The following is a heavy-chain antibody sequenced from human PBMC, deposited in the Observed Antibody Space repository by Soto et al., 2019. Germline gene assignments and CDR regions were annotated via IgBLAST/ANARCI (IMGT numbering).Heavy chain of an antibody. Sequence: SETLSLTCTVSGGSISSSSYYWGWIRQPPGKGLEWIGSIYYSGSTYYNPSLKSRVTISVDTSKNQFSLKLSSVTAADTAVYYCGRNGGFLIGFYAVYNCFAPGARGTRFPFSS. J-gene: IGHJ5*02. CDR1: GGSISSSSYY. CDR3: GRNGGFLIGFYAVYNCFAP. V-gene: IGHV4-39*01. D-gene: IGHD3-9*01. CDR2: IYYSGST.